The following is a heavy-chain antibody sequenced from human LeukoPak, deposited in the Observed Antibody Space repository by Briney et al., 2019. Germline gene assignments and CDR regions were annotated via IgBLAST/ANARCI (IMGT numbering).Heavy chain of an antibody. CDR1: GGTFSSYA. V-gene: IGHV1-69*05. J-gene: IGHJ4*02. D-gene: IGHD6-19*01. Sequence: SVKVSCKASGGTFSSYAISWVRQAPGQGLEWMGRTIPIFGTANYAQKFQGRVTITTDESTSTAYMELSSLRSEDTAVYYCARDLYSSGWYYEEKPFDYWGQGTLVTVSS. CDR3: ARDLYSSGWYYEEKPFDY. CDR2: TIPIFGTA.